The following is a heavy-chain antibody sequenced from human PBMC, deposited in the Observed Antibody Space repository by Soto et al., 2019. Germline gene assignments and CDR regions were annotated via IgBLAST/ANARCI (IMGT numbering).Heavy chain of an antibody. CDR1: SGSISSSNW. CDR3: ARRGTLGYCSSTSCYAGPAFDY. D-gene: IGHD2-2*01. J-gene: IGHJ4*02. CDR2: IYHSGST. Sequence: QVQLQESGPGLVKPSGTLSLTCAVSSGSISSSNWWSWVRQPPGKGLEWIGEIYHSGSTNYNPSLKSRVTISVDKSKNQFSLKLSSVNAADTAVYYCARRGTLGYCSSTSCYAGPAFDYWGQGTLVTVSS. V-gene: IGHV4-4*02.